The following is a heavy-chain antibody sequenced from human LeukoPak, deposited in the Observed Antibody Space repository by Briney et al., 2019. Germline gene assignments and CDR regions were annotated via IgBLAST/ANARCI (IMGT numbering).Heavy chain of an antibody. CDR2: INPNSGGT. J-gene: IGHJ3*02. D-gene: IGHD3-9*01. CDR3: ARDRVDDILTGYPDAFDI. CDR1: GYNFNGYY. V-gene: IGHV1-2*02. Sequence: ASVKVSCKASGYNFNGYYMHWVRRARGQGLEWMGWINPNSGGTNYAQKFQGRVTMTRDKYISTAYMELSSLRSDDTAVYYCARDRVDDILTGYPDAFDIWGQGTMVTVSS.